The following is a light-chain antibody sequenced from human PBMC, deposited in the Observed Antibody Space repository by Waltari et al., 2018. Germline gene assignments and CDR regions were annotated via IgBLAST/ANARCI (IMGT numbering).Light chain of an antibody. V-gene: IGLV1-44*01. CDR1: IYKMEINT. CDR3: GAWDDGVKEWV. CDR2: STT. Sequence: QSVLTQQPPASGTPGRRVPISCSGTIYKMEINTYNWYQQFPAPAPNLLIFSTTKRPSGVPDRFSASKSGTSASLAINGLQAADEADYYCGAWDDGVKEWVFGGGTKLTVL. J-gene: IGLJ3*02.